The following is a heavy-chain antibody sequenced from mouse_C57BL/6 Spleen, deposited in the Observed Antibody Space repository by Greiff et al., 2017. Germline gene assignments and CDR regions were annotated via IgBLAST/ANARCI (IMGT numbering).Heavy chain of an antibody. V-gene: IGHV10-1*01. D-gene: IGHD4-1*01. CDR2: IRSKSNNYAT. Sequence: GGGLVQPKGSLKLSCAASGFSFNTYAMNWVRQAPGKGLEWVARIRSKSNNYATYYADSVKDRFTISRDDSESMLYLQMNNLKTEDTAMYYCVRQLGLDFDYWGQGTTLTVSS. CDR1: GFSFNTYA. CDR3: VRQLGLDFDY. J-gene: IGHJ2*01.